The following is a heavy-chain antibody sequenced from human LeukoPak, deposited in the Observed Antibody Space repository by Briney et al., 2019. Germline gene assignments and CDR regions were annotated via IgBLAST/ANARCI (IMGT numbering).Heavy chain of an antibody. J-gene: IGHJ4*02. CDR1: GFTFSSYG. D-gene: IGHD6-13*01. Sequence: GGSLRLSCAASGFTFSSYGMHWVRQAPCMGLEWVAFIRYDGSNEFYADSVKGRFTISRDNSKNTLYLQMGSLRAEDMAVYYCARDDTPSSDIAAPRYWGQGTLVTVSS. V-gene: IGHV3-30*02. CDR3: ARDDTPSSDIAAPRY. CDR2: IRYDGSNE.